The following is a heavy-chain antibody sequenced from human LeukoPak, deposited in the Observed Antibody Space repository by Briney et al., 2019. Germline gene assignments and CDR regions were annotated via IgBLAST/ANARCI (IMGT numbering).Heavy chain of an antibody. CDR3: ARVTRGALWWFDY. CDR1: GGSISTYY. V-gene: IGHV4-59*01. J-gene: IGHJ4*02. D-gene: IGHD2-21*01. CDR2: IYYSGST. Sequence: SETLSLTCTVSGGSISTYYWSWIRQPPGKGLEWIGYIYYSGSTNYNPSLKSRVTISVGTSKNQFSLKLSSVTAADTAVYYCARVTRGALWWFDYWGQGTLVTVSS.